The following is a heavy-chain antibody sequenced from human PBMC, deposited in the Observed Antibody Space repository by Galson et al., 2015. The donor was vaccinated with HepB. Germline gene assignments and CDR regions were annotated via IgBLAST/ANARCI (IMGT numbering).Heavy chain of an antibody. CDR1: GFIFGDYA. CDR3: ARVLRPYYDDSSGYGDY. V-gene: IGHV3-49*03. D-gene: IGHD3-22*01. CDR2: IRSKAYGGTT. J-gene: IGHJ4*02. Sequence: LRLSCAASGFIFGDYAMSWFRQAPGKGLEWVGFIRSKAYGGTTKFAASVKGRFTISRDDSKSIAYLQINSLKSEDTAVYYCARVLRPYYDDSSGYGDYWGQGTLVTVSS.